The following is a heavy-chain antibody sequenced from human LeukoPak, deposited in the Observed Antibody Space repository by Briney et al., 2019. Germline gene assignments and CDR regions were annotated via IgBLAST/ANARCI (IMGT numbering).Heavy chain of an antibody. V-gene: IGHV1-69*04. J-gene: IGHJ5*02. CDR1: GGTFSSYA. CDR2: IIPILGIA. D-gene: IGHD6-13*01. CDR3: ARSDSSSWFDP. Sequence: ASVTVSCKASGGTFSSYAISWVRQAPGQGREWMGRIIPILGIANYAQKFQGRVTITADKSTSTAYMELSSLRSEDTAVYYCARSDSSSWFDPWGQGTLVTVSS.